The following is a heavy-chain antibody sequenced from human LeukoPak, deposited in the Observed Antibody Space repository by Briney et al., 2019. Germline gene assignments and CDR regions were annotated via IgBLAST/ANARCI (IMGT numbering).Heavy chain of an antibody. Sequence: SETLSLTCTVSGASISDYYWSWIRQSPGKGLEWIGYIHSRGITNYNPSLKSRVTMSVDMSKNQFSLKLSSVTTADTAVYYCAQVGDWNDLVYWGQGARVTVSS. CDR1: GASISDYY. CDR2: IHSRGIT. V-gene: IGHV4-59*01. J-gene: IGHJ4*02. D-gene: IGHD1-1*01. CDR3: AQVGDWNDLVY.